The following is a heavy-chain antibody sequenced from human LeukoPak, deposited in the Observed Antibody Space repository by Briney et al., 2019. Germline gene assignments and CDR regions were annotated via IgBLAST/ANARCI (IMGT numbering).Heavy chain of an antibody. J-gene: IGHJ4*02. V-gene: IGHV4-38-2*01. CDR2: IYHNGTT. Sequence: SETLSLTCAVSGYSISSGYYWGWIRQPPGKGLEWIGSIYHNGTTYYNPSLKSRVTISVDTSKNQFSLKLSSVTAADTAVYYCARELSTSGFHYFDYWGQGTLVTVSS. D-gene: IGHD6-6*01. CDR1: GYSISSGYY. CDR3: ARELSTSGFHYFDY.